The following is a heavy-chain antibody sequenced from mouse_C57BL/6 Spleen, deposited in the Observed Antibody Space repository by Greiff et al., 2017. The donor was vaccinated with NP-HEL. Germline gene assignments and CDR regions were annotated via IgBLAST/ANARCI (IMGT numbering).Heavy chain of an antibody. J-gene: IGHJ3*01. CDR1: GYSFTGYY. Sequence: EVQLQQSGPELVKPGASVKISCKASGYSFTGYYMNWVKQSPEKSLEWIGEINPSTGGTTYNQKFKAKATLTVDKSSSTAYMQLKSLTSEDSAVYYCARSPNYYGSSWFAYWGQGTLVTVSA. V-gene: IGHV1-42*01. D-gene: IGHD1-1*01. CDR2: INPSTGGT. CDR3: ARSPNYYGSSWFAY.